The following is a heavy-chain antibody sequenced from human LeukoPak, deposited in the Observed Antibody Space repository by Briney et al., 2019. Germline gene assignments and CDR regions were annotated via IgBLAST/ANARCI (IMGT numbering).Heavy chain of an antibody. J-gene: IGHJ5*02. CDR1: RGSISSNNW. CDR2: IYHSGST. Sequence: PSETLSLTCAVSRGSISSNNWWSWVRQPPGKRLEWIAEIYHSGSTNYNPSLKSRVTISVDKSKNQFSLKLSSVTAADTAVYYCARDREELLWFGQGFDPWGQGTLVTVSS. V-gene: IGHV4-4*02. CDR3: ARDREELLWFGQGFDP. D-gene: IGHD3-10*01.